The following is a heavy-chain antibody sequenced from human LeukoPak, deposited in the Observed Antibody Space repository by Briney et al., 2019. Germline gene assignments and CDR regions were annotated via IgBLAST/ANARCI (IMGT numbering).Heavy chain of an antibody. V-gene: IGHV1-46*01. Sequence: ASVKVSCRASGYSFTSNYLHGVRQAPGQGLEWMGMIYPRDGSTSYAQKFQGRVTVTRDTSTSTVHMELSGLRSEDTAVYYCARDQEAFDYWGQGTLDTVSS. J-gene: IGHJ4*02. CDR3: ARDQEAFDY. CDR1: GYSFTSNY. CDR2: IYPRDGST.